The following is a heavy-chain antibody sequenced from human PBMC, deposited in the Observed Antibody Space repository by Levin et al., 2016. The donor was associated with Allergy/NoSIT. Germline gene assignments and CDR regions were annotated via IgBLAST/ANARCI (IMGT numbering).Heavy chain of an antibody. V-gene: IGHV1-46*01. D-gene: IGHD4/OR15-4a*01. CDR3: ARAHPVLSGDF. J-gene: IGHJ4*02. CDR2: INPSGGST. Sequence: WVRQAPGQGLEWMGMINPSGGSTSYPQKFQGRVTMTRDTSTGTVYMELSSLRSEDTAVYYCARAHPVLSGDFWGQGTLVTVSS.